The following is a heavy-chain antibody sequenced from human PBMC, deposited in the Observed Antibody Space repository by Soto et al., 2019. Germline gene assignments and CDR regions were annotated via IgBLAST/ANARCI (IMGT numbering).Heavy chain of an antibody. V-gene: IGHV1-69*13. J-gene: IGHJ6*02. D-gene: IGHD3-10*01. Sequence: ASVKVSCKASGGTFSSYAISWVRQAPGQGLEWMGGIIPIFGTANYAQKFQGRVTITADESTSTAYMELSSLRSEDTAVYYCARRELLWSRPDYYYGMDVWGQGTTVTVSS. CDR3: ARRELLWSRPDYYYGMDV. CDR2: IIPIFGTA. CDR1: GGTFSSYA.